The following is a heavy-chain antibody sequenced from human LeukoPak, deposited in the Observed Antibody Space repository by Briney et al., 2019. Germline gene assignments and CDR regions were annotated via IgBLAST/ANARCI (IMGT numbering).Heavy chain of an antibody. D-gene: IGHD3-10*01. CDR2: IYSGGST. J-gene: IGHJ6*03. V-gene: IGHV3-53*01. Sequence: GGSLRLSCAASGFTVSSNYMSWVRQAPGKGLEWVSVIYSGGSTYYADSVKGRFTISRDNSKNTLYLQMNSLRAEDTAVYYCASGSGSYRTPYYYMDVWGTGTTVTVSS. CDR3: ASGSGSYRTPYYYMDV. CDR1: GFTVSSNY.